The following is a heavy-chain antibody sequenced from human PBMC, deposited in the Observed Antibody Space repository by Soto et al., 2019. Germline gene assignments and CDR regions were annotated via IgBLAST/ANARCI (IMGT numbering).Heavy chain of an antibody. CDR3: ARDSVFGVVIMEGGFDY. D-gene: IGHD3-3*01. V-gene: IGHV3-48*04. J-gene: IGHJ4*02. CDR2: ISSSSSTI. Sequence: PGGSLRLSCSASGFTFSSYSMNWARQAPGKGLEWVSYISSSSSTINYADSVKGRFTISRDNAKNSLYLQMNSLRAEDTAVYYCARDSVFGVVIMEGGFDYWGQGTLVTVSS. CDR1: GFTFSSYS.